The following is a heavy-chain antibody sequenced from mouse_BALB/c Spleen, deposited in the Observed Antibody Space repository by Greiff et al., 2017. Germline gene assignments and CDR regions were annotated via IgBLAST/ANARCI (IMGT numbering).Heavy chain of an antibody. Sequence: VQLKESGGGLVQPGGSRKLSCAASGFTFSSFGMHWVRQAPEKGLEWVAYISSGSSTIYYADTVKGRFTISRDNPKNTLFLQMTSLRSEDTAMYYCARSLGTRGYYAMDYWGQGTSVTVSS. V-gene: IGHV5-17*02. D-gene: IGHD3-1*01. CDR1: GFTFSSFG. J-gene: IGHJ4*01. CDR2: ISSGSSTI. CDR3: ARSLGTRGYYAMDY.